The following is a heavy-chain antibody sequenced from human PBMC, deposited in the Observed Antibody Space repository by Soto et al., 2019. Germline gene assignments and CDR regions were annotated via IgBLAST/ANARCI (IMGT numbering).Heavy chain of an antibody. J-gene: IGHJ6*02. CDR3: ARRRHYDFWSGYYGADYYGMDV. D-gene: IGHD3-3*01. CDR2: IYYSGST. Sequence: LSLTCTVSGGSISSGGYYWSWIRQHPGKGLEWIGYIYYSGSTYYNPSLKSRVTISVDTSKNQFSLKLSSVTAADTAVYYCARRRHYDFWSGYYGADYYGMDVWGQGTTVTVSS. V-gene: IGHV4-31*03. CDR1: GGSISSGGYY.